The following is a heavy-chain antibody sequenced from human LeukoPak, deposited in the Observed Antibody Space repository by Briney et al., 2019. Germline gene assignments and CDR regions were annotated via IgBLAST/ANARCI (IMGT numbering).Heavy chain of an antibody. CDR2: IYYSGST. CDR1: GGSISSSSYY. D-gene: IGHD3-22*01. Sequence: PSETLSLTCTVSGGSISSSSYYWGWIRQPPGKGLEWIGSIYYSGSTYYNPSLKSRVTISVDTSKNQFSLKLSSVTAADTAVYYCARDPRSDSSGRDNWFDPWGQGTLVTVSS. V-gene: IGHV4-39*07. CDR3: ARDPRSDSSGRDNWFDP. J-gene: IGHJ5*02.